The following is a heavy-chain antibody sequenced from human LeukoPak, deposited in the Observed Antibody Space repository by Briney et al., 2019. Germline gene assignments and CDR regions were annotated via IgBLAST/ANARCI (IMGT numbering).Heavy chain of an antibody. CDR1: GFTVSSNY. J-gene: IGHJ4*02. CDR2: IYSGGST. V-gene: IGHV3-66*01. CDR3: ARARNYGDYFLDY. D-gene: IGHD4-17*01. Sequence: GGSLRLSCAASGFTVSSNYMSWVRQAPGKGLEWVSVIYSGGSTYYADSVKGRFTISRDNSKNTLYLQMNSLRAEDTAVYYCARARNYGDYFLDYWGQGTLVTVSS.